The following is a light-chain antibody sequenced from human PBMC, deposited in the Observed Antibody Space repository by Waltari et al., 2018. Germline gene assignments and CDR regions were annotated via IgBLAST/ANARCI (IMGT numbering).Light chain of an antibody. J-gene: IGKJ4*01. CDR3: QQHHQWPLT. Sequence: EILMTQSPATLSVSPGERATLSCRASQSVHTNLACYQQKPGQAPRLLIYGASARATGIPTTVSGSGSGTEFTLIISSMQSEDFAVYYYQQHHQWPLTFGGGTKVDIK. CDR1: QSVHTN. CDR2: GAS. V-gene: IGKV3-15*01.